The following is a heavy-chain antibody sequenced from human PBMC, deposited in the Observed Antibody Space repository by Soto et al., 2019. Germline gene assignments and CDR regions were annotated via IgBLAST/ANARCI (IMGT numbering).Heavy chain of an antibody. J-gene: IGHJ5*01. V-gene: IGHV3-48*02. CDR1: GFSFSTYN. CDR3: ARDRCYDGTCYSASDS. Sequence: GGSLRLSCAASGFSFSTYNMDWVRQAPGKGPEWIAYISTTSFTIYYADSVKGRFTISRDNDRNSLYLEMNSLRDEDTAVYYCARDRCYDGTCYSASDSWGQGTLVTVSS. CDR2: ISTTSFTI. D-gene: IGHD2-15*01.